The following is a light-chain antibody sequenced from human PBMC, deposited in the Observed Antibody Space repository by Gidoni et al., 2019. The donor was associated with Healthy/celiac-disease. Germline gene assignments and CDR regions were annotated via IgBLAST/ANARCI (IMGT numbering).Light chain of an antibody. V-gene: IGKV3-20*01. Sequence: ELVLTQAPGTLSLSPGERATLSCRANQSVSSSYLAWYQQKPGQAPRRLIYGASSRATVIPDRFSGSGSGTDFTLTISRLEPEDFAVYYCQQYGRGQCSFGQGTKLEIK. CDR2: GAS. J-gene: IGKJ2*04. CDR3: QQYGRGQCS. CDR1: QSVSSSY.